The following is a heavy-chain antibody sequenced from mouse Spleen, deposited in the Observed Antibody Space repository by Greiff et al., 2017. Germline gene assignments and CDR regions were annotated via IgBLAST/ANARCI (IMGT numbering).Heavy chain of an antibody. V-gene: IGHV14-3*01. CDR3: AAQEAGGGYFDY. CDR1: GFNIKNTY. D-gene: IGHD1-3*01. CDR2: IDPANGNT. Sequence: EVQLQQSVAELVRPGASVKLSCTASGFNIKNTYMHWVKQRPEQGLEWIGRIDPANGNTKYAPKFQGKATITADTSSNTAYLQLSSLTSEDTAIFFRAAQEAGGGYFDYWGQGTTLTVSS. J-gene: IGHJ2*01.